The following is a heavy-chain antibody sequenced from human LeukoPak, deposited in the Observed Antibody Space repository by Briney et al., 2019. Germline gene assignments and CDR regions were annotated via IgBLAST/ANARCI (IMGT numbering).Heavy chain of an antibody. V-gene: IGHV3-48*01. CDR1: GFIFSTYS. J-gene: IGHJ4*02. Sequence: GGSLRLSCTASGFIFSTYSMNWVRQAPGKGLEWVSYIRSDSSIIYYADSVKGRSTISRDNAKNSLYLRINSLRAEDTAVYFCARVQAGKWDFDYWGQGTLVTVSS. CDR3: ARVQAGKWDFDY. CDR2: IRSDSSII. D-gene: IGHD2-8*01.